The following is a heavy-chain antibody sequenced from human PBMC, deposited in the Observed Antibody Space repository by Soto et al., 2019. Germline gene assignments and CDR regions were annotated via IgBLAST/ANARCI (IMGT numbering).Heavy chain of an antibody. Sequence: EVRLLKSGGGVEQPGGSLRLSCEASGSTFSSYPMSWVRQAPGKGLEWVSGITPDPSTSFYADPVRGRVTISKDNSANMMYLQMNSLSADDTAVYYCARDYRAPAGDGDTHFDLWGQGSLVSVSS. CDR1: GSTFSSYP. D-gene: IGHD3-9*01. CDR3: ARDYRAPAGDGDTHFDL. J-gene: IGHJ1*01. CDR2: ITPDPSTS. V-gene: IGHV3-23*01.